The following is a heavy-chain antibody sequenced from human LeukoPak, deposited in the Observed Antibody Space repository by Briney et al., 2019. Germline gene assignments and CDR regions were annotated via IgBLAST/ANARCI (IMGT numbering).Heavy chain of an antibody. D-gene: IGHD5-12*01. CDR2: IWYDGSNE. CDR1: GFTFSSYG. V-gene: IGHV3-33*01. J-gene: IGHJ5*02. Sequence: GRSLRLSCAASGFTFSSYGMHWVRQAPGKGLEWVAVIWYDGSNEYYADSGKGRFTISRDNSKNTLYLQMNSLRADDTAVYYCAREQGGGYDAWGQGTLVTVSS. CDR3: AREQGGGYDA.